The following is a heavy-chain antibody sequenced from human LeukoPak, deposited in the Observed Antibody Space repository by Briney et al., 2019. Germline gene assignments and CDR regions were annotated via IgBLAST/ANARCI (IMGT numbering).Heavy chain of an antibody. CDR3: ARDPRGYCSGGSCPGYYYYYYGMDV. CDR2: ISSSSSYI. CDR1: GFTFSSYS. V-gene: IGHV3-21*01. J-gene: IGHJ6*02. D-gene: IGHD2-15*01. Sequence: GGSLRLSCAASGFTFSSYSMNWVRQAPGKGLEWVSSISSSSSYIYYVDSVKGRFTISRDNAKNSLYLQMNSLRAEDTAVYYCARDPRGYCSGGSCPGYYYYYYGMDVWGQGTTVTVSS.